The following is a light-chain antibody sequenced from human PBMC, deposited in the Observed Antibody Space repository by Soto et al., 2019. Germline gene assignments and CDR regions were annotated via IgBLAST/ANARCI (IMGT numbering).Light chain of an antibody. CDR2: AAS. J-gene: IGKJ1*01. CDR1: QGISNF. Sequence: DIQVTQSPSSLSASVGDRVTITCRASQGISNFLAWYQQKPGKVPKLLIFAASTLQSGVPSRFSGSGSWTDFTLTINSLQPEDVATYYCQKYNSAPWTFGQGTQVEIK. V-gene: IGKV1-27*01. CDR3: QKYNSAPWT.